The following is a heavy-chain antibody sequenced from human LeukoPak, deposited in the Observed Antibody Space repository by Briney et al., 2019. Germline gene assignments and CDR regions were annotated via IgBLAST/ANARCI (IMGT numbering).Heavy chain of an antibody. CDR3: ARDPEGGACDY. J-gene: IGHJ4*02. V-gene: IGHV3-7*01. D-gene: IGHD1-26*01. CDR2: MKEDGSQI. Sequence: PGGSLRLSCAASGFAFSRHWMSWVRQAPGKGLAWVANMKEDGSQIYYVDSVKGRFSISRDNANNLVYLQMNSLRVEDTAVYYCARDPEGGACDYWGQGTLVTVSS. CDR1: GFAFSRHW.